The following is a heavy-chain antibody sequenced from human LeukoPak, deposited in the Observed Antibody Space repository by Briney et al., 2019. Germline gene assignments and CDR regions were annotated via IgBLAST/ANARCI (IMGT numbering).Heavy chain of an antibody. V-gene: IGHV3-30*02. J-gene: IGHJ4*02. CDR3: AKAPRSESHCSSTSCPIDY. CDR2: IRYDGSNK. D-gene: IGHD2-2*01. Sequence: PGGSLRLSCAASGFTFSSYGMHWVRQAPGKGLEWVAFIRYDGSNKYYADSVKGRFTISRDNSKNTLYLQMNSLRAGDTAVYYCAKAPRSESHCSSTSCPIDYWGQGTLVTVSS. CDR1: GFTFSSYG.